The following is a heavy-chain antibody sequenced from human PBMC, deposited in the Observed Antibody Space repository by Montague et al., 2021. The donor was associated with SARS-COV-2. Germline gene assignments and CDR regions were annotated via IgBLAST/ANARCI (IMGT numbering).Heavy chain of an antibody. CDR1: GGSISGYY. J-gene: IGHJ6*02. D-gene: IGHD3-10*01. CDR2: INHSGST. Sequence: SETLSLTCTVSGGSISGYYWSWIRQPPGKGLEWIGEINHSGSTNYNPSLKSRVTISVDTSKNQFSLKLSPVTAADTAVYYCARVRYYGSGTSLGMDVWGQGTTVTVSS. CDR3: ARVRYYGSGTSLGMDV. V-gene: IGHV4-34*01.